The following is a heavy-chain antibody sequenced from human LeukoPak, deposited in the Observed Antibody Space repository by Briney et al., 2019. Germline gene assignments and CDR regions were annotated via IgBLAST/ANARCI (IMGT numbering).Heavy chain of an antibody. CDR2: IYYSGST. V-gene: IGHV4-39*07. Sequence: SETLSLTCTVSGGSISSSSYYWGWIRQPPGKGLEWIGSIYYSGSTYYNPSLKSRVTISVDTSKNQFSLKLSSVTAADTAVYYCATYCGGDCYRPDYWGQGTLVTVSS. CDR3: ATYCGGDCYRPDY. D-gene: IGHD2-21*02. J-gene: IGHJ4*02. CDR1: GGSISSSSYY.